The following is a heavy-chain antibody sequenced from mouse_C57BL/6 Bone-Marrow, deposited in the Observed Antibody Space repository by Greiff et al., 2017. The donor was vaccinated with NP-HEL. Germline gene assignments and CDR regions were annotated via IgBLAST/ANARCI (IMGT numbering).Heavy chain of an antibody. D-gene: IGHD1-1*01. CDR2: INPSTGGT. CDR3: ASFGTTVVARYFDV. CDR1: GYSFTGYY. J-gene: IGHJ1*03. Sequence: QQSGPELVKPGASVKISCKASGYSFTGYYMNWVKQSPEKSLEWIGEINPSTGGTTYNQKFKAKATLTIDKSSSTAYMQLKSLTSEDSAVYYCASFGTTVVARYFDVWGTGTTVTVSS. V-gene: IGHV1-42*01.